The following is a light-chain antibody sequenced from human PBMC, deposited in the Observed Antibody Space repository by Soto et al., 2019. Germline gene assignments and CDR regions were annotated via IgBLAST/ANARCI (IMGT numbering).Light chain of an antibody. J-gene: IGKJ1*01. CDR1: QSVNSDY. CDR3: QQYGTSPWT. Sequence: EIVLTQSPGTLSLFPGERATLSCRATQSVNSDYLAWYQQKPGQAPRLLIYIASSRATGIPDRFSGSGSGTDFTLTISRLEPEDFAVYYCQQYGTSPWTFGQGTKVEIK. V-gene: IGKV3-20*01. CDR2: IAS.